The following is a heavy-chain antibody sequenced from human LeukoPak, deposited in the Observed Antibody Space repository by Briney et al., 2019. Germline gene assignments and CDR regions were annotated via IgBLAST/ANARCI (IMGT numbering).Heavy chain of an antibody. CDR3: ARNLYYYDSSGYLGDY. V-gene: IGHV1-18*01. Sequence: GASVKVSCKASGYTFTSYGISWVRQAPGQGLEWMGWISAYNGNTNYAQKLQGRVTMTTDTSTSTAYMELRSLRSDDTAVYYCARNLYYYDSSGYLGDYWGQGTLVTVSS. D-gene: IGHD3-22*01. CDR2: ISAYNGNT. CDR1: GYTFTSYG. J-gene: IGHJ4*02.